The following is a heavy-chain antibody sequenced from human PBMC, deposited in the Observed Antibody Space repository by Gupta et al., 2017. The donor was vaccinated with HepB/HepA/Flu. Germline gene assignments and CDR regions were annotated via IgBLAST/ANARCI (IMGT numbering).Heavy chain of an antibody. CDR2: IYGGGRT. V-gene: IGHV3-66*01. Sequence: EVQSLASGGRSVESGGSLSLSCAAFGFTVSNNYMSWVRQAPGKGLEWVSVIYGGGRTYYADSVKGRFTISRDNSNNTLYLQMSSLRAEDTAVYYCTRDRNWAIAYWGQGTLVTVSS. CDR1: GFTVSNNY. CDR3: TRDRNWAIAY. D-gene: IGHD7-27*01. J-gene: IGHJ4*02.